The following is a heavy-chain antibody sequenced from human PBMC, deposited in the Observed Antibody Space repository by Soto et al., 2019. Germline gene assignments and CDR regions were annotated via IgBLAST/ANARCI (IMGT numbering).Heavy chain of an antibody. D-gene: IGHD2-15*01. V-gene: IGHV1-69*12. J-gene: IGHJ6*02. Sequence: QVQLVQSGAEVKKPGSSVKVSCKASGGTFSSYAISWVRQAPGQGLEWMGGIIPIFGTANYAQKFQGRVTITADESTSTAYMELSSLRSEDAAVYYCASNRYCSGGSCYSSYYYYGMDVWGQGTTATVSS. CDR3: ASNRYCSGGSCYSSYYYYGMDV. CDR1: GGTFSSYA. CDR2: IIPIFGTA.